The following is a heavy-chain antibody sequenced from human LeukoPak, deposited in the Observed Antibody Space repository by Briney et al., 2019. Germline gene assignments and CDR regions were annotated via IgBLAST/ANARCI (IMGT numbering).Heavy chain of an antibody. CDR3: ARDRSGGSCQIDY. Sequence: ASVKVSFKASGYTFTSYAMNWVRQAPGQGLEWMGWINPNSGGTNYAQKFQGRVTMTWDTSISTAYMDLSRLRSDDTAVYYCARDRSGGSCQIDYWGQGTLVTVST. J-gene: IGHJ4*02. CDR1: GYTFTSYA. D-gene: IGHD2-15*01. CDR2: INPNSGGT. V-gene: IGHV1-2*02.